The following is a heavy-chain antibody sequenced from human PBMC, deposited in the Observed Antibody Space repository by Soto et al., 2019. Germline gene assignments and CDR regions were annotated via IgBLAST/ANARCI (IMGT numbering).Heavy chain of an antibody. CDR2: ISGSGGST. CDR1: GFTFSSYA. J-gene: IGHJ4*02. V-gene: IGHV3-23*01. CDR3: AKARSYSGSSVDY. Sequence: EVQLLESGGGLVQPGGSLRLSCAASGFTFSSYAMSWVRQAPGKGLEWGSAISGSGGSTYYADSVKGRFTISRDNSKNTLYVQMNSLRAEDTAVYYCAKARSYSGSSVDYWGQGTLVTVSS. D-gene: IGHD1-26*01.